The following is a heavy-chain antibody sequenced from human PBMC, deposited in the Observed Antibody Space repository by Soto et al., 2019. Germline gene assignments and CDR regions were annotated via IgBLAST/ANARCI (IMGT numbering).Heavy chain of an antibody. CDR2: IYYSGST. V-gene: IGHV4-61*08. J-gene: IGHJ4*02. CDR3: ARGSSGRDS. D-gene: IGHD6-19*01. Sequence: SETLSLTCTVSGGSISSGDYYWSWIRQPPGKGLEWIGYIYYSGSTNYNPSLKSRVTISLDTSNNQFSLQLSSVTAADTAVYYCARGSSGRDSWGQGTLVTVSS. CDR1: GGSISSGDYY.